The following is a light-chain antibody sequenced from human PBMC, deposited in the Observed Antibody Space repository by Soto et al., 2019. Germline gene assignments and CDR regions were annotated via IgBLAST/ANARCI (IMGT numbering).Light chain of an antibody. CDR1: QSISSW. Sequence: DIQMTQSPSTLSASVGDRVTITCRASQSISSWLAWYQQKPGKAPKLLIYDASSLESGVPSRFSGSGSGTEFTLTISSLQPDDFATYYCQHTYNNPWTFGQGTKVEV. V-gene: IGKV1-5*01. J-gene: IGKJ1*01. CDR2: DAS. CDR3: QHTYNNPWT.